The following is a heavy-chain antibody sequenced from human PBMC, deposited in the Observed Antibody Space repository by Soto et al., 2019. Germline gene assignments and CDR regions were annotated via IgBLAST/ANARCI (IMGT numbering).Heavy chain of an antibody. CDR2: IYYSGST. V-gene: IGHV4-39*01. Sequence: SETLSLTCTVSGGSISSSSYYWGWIRQPPGKGLEWIGSIYYSGSTYYNPSLKSRVTISVDTSKNQFSLKLSSVTAADTAVYYCARRGGTHYDFWSGYYKNWGQGTLVTVSS. CDR1: GGSISSSSYY. J-gene: IGHJ4*02. CDR3: ARRGGTHYDFWSGYYKN. D-gene: IGHD3-3*01.